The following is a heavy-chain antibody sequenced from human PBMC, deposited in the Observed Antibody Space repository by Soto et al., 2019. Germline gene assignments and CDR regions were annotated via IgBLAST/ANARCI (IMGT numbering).Heavy chain of an antibody. J-gene: IGHJ4*02. CDR2: IYWADDK. D-gene: IGHD2-2*01. CDR3: AHGYVQLLATFHYFDS. V-gene: IGHV2-5*02. Sequence: ESGPTLVKPTQTLTLTCTFSGFSITGNGEGVGWIRQPPGKALEWLALIYWADDKRYSPSLRNRLTITLDNSKDQVILTMTDMGPADTATYYCAHGYVQLLATFHYFDSWGQGTQVTVSS. CDR1: GFSITGNGEG.